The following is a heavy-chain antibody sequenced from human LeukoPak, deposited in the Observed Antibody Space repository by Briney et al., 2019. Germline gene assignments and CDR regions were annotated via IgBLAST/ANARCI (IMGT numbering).Heavy chain of an antibody. D-gene: IGHD2-15*01. J-gene: IGHJ6*02. CDR2: INHSGST. CDR3: AREPNYCSGGSCYFYYGMDV. V-gene: IGHV4-34*01. CDR1: GGSFSGYY. Sequence: SETLSLTCAVYGGSFSGYYWSWIRQPPGKGLEWIGEINHSGSTNYNPSLKSRVTISVDTPKNQFSLKLSSVTAANTAVYYCAREPNYCSGGSCYFYYGMDVWGQGTTVTVSS.